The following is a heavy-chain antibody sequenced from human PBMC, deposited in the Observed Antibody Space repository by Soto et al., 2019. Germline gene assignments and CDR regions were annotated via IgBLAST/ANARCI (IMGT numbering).Heavy chain of an antibody. Sequence: QITLKESGPPLVKPTQTLTLTCTFSGFSLSTSGVGVGWIRQPPGKALEWLALIFWDDDKRYSPSLKSRLTITKGTSKNQVVLTMTNIDPVDTATYYCAHSPPYDILTGSLNYFDYWGQGTLVTVSS. CDR2: IFWDDDK. J-gene: IGHJ4*02. CDR1: GFSLSTSGVG. D-gene: IGHD3-9*01. CDR3: AHSPPYDILTGSLNYFDY. V-gene: IGHV2-5*02.